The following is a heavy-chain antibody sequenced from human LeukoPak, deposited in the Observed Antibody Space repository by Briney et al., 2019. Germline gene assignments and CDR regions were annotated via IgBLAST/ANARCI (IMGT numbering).Heavy chain of an antibody. CDR3: ARVSPRYSGGYSFDY. Sequence: GGSLRLSCAASGFTFSSYAMHWVRQAPGKGLEWVAVISYDGSNKYYADSVKGRFTISRDNSKNTLYLQMNSLRAEDTAVYYCARVSPRYSGGYSFDYWGQGTLVTVSS. CDR1: GFTFSSYA. CDR2: ISYDGSNK. D-gene: IGHD1-26*01. J-gene: IGHJ4*02. V-gene: IGHV3-30*04.